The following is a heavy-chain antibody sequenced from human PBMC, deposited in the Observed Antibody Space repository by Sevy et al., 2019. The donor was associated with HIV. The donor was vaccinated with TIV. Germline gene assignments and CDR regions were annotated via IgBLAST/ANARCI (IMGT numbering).Heavy chain of an antibody. J-gene: IGHJ6*02. CDR3: AGGHSALSRYEDYSGGKCYGMDV. Sequence: GGSLRLSCAASGFTFSDYYMSWIRQAPGKGLEWVSYISSSGSTIYYADSVKGRFTISRDNAKNSLYLQMNSLRAEDTAVYYGAGGHSALSRYEDYSGGKCYGMDVWGQGTTVTVSS. CDR2: ISSSGSTI. CDR1: GFTFSDYY. D-gene: IGHD2-15*01. V-gene: IGHV3-11*01.